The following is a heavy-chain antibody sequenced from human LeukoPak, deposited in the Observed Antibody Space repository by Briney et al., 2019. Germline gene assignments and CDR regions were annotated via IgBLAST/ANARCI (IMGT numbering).Heavy chain of an antibody. V-gene: IGHV4-39*01. J-gene: IGHJ3*02. Sequence: SETLSLTCTVSGGSISSSSYYWGWIRQPPGKGLGWIGSIYYSGSTYYNPSLKSRVTISVDTSKNQFSLKLSSVTAADTAVYYCARDVHDAFDIWGQGTMVTVSS. CDR3: ARDVHDAFDI. CDR1: GGSISSSSYY. CDR2: IYYSGST.